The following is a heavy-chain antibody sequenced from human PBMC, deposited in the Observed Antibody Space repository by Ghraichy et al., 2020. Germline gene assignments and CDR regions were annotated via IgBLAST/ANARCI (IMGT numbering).Heavy chain of an antibody. J-gene: IGHJ3*02. Sequence: ASVKVSCKVSGYTLTELSMHWVRQAPGKGLEWMGGFDPEDGETIYAQKFQGRVTMTEDTSTDTAYMELSSLRSEDTAVYYCATGSISGSYFIGDGEGWHPRQTTTYHAFDIWGQGTMVTVSS. V-gene: IGHV1-24*01. D-gene: IGHD1-26*01. CDR1: GYTLTELS. CDR2: FDPEDGET. CDR3: ATGSISGSYFIGDGEGWHPRQTTTYHAFDI.